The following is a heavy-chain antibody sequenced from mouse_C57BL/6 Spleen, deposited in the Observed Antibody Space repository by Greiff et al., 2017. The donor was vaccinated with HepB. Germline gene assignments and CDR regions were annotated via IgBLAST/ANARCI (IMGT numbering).Heavy chain of an antibody. CDR3: ARSDGSSPFAY. CDR1: GYAFTNYL. V-gene: IGHV1-54*01. Sequence: VKLMESGAELVRPGTSVKVSCKASGYAFTNYLIEWVKQRHGQGLEWIGVINPGSGGTNYNEKFKGKATLTADKSSSTAYMQLSSLTSEDAAVYFGARSDGSSPFAYWGQGTLVTVSA. CDR2: INPGSGGT. D-gene: IGHD1-1*01. J-gene: IGHJ3*01.